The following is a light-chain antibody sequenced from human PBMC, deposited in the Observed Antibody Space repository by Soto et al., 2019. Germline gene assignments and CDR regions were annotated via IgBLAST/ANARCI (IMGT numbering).Light chain of an antibody. CDR3: QQYGSSPRT. CDR1: QSLSSSQ. CDR2: DAS. Sequence: EIVLTQSPGTLSLSPGERATLSCRASQSLSSSQLAWYQQKPGQAPRLLIHDASSRATGISDRFTGSGSGTDFTLTITTLEPXXFAVYYCQQYGSSPRTFGLGTKVEI. V-gene: IGKV3-20*01. J-gene: IGKJ1*01.